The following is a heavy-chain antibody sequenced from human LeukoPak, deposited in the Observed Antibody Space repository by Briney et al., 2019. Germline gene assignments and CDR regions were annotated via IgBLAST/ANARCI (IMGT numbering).Heavy chain of an antibody. Sequence: GGSLRLSCAASGFTFDDYSMHWVRQAPGKGLEWVSGISWNSGSAGYAHSVKGRFTISRASAKKSLYLQMNSLRTEDTALDYCANDKTYSAYAALDYWGQGTLVTVSS. D-gene: IGHD5-12*01. CDR2: ISWNSGSA. J-gene: IGHJ4*02. CDR1: GFTFDDYS. CDR3: ANDKTYSAYAALDY. V-gene: IGHV3-9*01.